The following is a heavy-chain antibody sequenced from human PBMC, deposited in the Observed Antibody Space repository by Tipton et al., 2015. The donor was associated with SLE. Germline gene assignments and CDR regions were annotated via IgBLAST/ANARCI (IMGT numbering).Heavy chain of an antibody. J-gene: IGHJ6*02. CDR2: INPNSGYT. V-gene: IGHV1-8*01. Sequence: QLVQSGAEVKKPGASVKVSCKASGYTFTTYDINWVRQASGQGLEWMAWINPNSGYTGYAQKFQGRVTLTGNTSISTAYMEFSDLTSEDTAVYYCARDVNRLGSGSPSMVVWGQGTTVTVSS. CDR1: GYTFTTYD. CDR3: ARDVNRLGSGSPSMVV. D-gene: IGHD3-10*01.